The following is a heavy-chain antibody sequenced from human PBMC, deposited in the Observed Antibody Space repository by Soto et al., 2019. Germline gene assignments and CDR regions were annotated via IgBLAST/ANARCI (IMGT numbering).Heavy chain of an antibody. CDR2: INPNSGGT. CDR1: GYTFSGYY. V-gene: IGHV1-2*02. J-gene: IGHJ6*02. D-gene: IGHD2-2*02. CDR3: ARSLTEGYCTITGCYTRPLYGMDV. Sequence: VKVSCKASGYTFSGYYIHWLRQAPGQGLEWMGWINPNSGGTNYAQKFQGRVTVTRDTPTSTAYMELSRLTSDDTAVYYCARSLTEGYCTITGCYTRPLYGMDVWGQGTTVTVSS.